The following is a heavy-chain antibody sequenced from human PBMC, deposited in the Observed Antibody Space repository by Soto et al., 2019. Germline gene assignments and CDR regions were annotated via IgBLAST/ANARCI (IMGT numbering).Heavy chain of an antibody. CDR2: IKGAGTST. V-gene: IGHV3-74*01. CDR1: GFTFTRHW. Sequence: PGGSLRLSCAASGFTFTRHWMHRVRQAPGKGPAWLSRIKGAGTSTDYADPVKGRITIARDNHKNTLNLQMHSLTAEDTAAYYRAREVVAVVGAIRRCDPWGQGTRVTVAS. D-gene: IGHD6-19*01. CDR3: AREVVAVVGAIRRCDP. J-gene: IGHJ5*02.